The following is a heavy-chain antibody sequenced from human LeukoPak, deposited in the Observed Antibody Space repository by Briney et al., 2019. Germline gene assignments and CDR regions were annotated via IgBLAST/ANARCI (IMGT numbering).Heavy chain of an antibody. D-gene: IGHD3-10*01. CDR3: ARGGEYGWESYYKY. V-gene: IGHV4-31*03. CDR2: IYYSGST. Sequence: SETLSLTCTVSAGSISTGAYYWSWIRQHPGKGLEWIGYIYYSGSTYYNPSLKSRVTMSVDTSKNQFSLKLSSVTAADTAVYYCARGGEYGWESYYKYWGQGTLVTVSS. CDR1: AGSISTGAYY. J-gene: IGHJ4*02.